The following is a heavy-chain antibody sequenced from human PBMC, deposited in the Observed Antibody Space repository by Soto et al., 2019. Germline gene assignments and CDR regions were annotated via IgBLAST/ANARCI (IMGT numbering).Heavy chain of an antibody. CDR2: ISGSGGST. J-gene: IGHJ4*02. D-gene: IGHD3-22*01. CDR3: AHSPIVVVIYLFDY. Sequence: PVGSLRLSCAASGFTFSSYAMSWVRQAPGKGLEWVSAISGSGGSTYYADSVKGRFTISRDNSKNTLYLQMNSLRAEDTAVYYCAHSPIVVVIYLFDYWGQGTLVTVYS. V-gene: IGHV3-23*01. CDR1: GFTFSSYA.